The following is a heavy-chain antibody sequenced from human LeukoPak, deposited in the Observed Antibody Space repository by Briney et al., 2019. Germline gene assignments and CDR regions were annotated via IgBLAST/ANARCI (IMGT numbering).Heavy chain of an antibody. CDR1: GFTFSSYA. V-gene: IGHV3-23*01. CDR2: ISGSGGST. CDR3: ARDIVVLVAASPDAFDI. D-gene: IGHD2-15*01. Sequence: GGSLRLSCAASGFTFSSYAMSWVRQAPGKGLEWVSAISGSGGSTHYADSVKGRFTISRDNSKNTLYLQMNSLRAEDTAVYYCARDIVVLVAASPDAFDIWGQGTLVTVSS. J-gene: IGHJ3*02.